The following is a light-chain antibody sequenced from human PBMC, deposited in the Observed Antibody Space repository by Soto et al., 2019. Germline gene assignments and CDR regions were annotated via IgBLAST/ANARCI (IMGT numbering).Light chain of an antibody. CDR2: LGS. CDR3: MQALQTPT. Sequence: EIVLTQSPLSLPVTPGESASISCRSSQSLLHSNGIKYLDWYLQKPGQSPQLLIYLGSNRASGVPDRFSGSGSGTDFTLKISRVEAEDVGVYYCMQALQTPTFGGGTKVEIK. CDR1: QSLLHSNGIKY. J-gene: IGKJ4*01. V-gene: IGKV2-28*01.